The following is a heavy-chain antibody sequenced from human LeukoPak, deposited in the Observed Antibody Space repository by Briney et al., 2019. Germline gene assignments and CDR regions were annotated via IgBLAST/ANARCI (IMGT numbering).Heavy chain of an antibody. D-gene: IGHD4-17*01. CDR2: ISTSSSTI. CDR3: AKTLPDYGDYWDAFDI. V-gene: IGHV3-48*01. Sequence: GGSLRLSCAASGFTFSSYSMNWVRQAPGKGLEWVSYISTSSSTIYYADSVKGRFTISRDNSKNTLYLQMNSLRAEDTAVYYCAKTLPDYGDYWDAFDIWGQGTMVTVSS. CDR1: GFTFSSYS. J-gene: IGHJ3*02.